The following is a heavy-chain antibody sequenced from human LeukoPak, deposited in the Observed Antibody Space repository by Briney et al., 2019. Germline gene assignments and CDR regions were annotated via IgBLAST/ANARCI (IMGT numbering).Heavy chain of an antibody. CDR1: GFTFSSYA. Sequence: QPGGSLRLSCAASGFTFSSYAMHWVRQAPGKGLEWVAVISYDGSNKYYADSVKGRFTISRDNSKNTLYLQMNSLRAEDTAVYYCARVPRGYYFDYWGQGTLVTVSS. CDR3: ARVPRGYYFDY. J-gene: IGHJ4*02. V-gene: IGHV3-30*14. D-gene: IGHD1-1*01. CDR2: ISYDGSNK.